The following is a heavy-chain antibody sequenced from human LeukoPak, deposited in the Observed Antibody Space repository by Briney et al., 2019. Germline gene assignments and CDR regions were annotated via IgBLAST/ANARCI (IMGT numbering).Heavy chain of an antibody. J-gene: IGHJ6*02. CDR2: IIPILGIA. CDR3: ARGVVRSPSMDV. Sequence: SVKVSCKASGYTFTSYGISWVRQAPGQGLEWMGRIIPILGIANYAQKFQGRVTITADKSTSTAYMELSSLRSEDTAVYYCARGVVRSPSMDVWGQGTTVTVSS. D-gene: IGHD2-2*01. V-gene: IGHV1-69*04. CDR1: GYTFTSYG.